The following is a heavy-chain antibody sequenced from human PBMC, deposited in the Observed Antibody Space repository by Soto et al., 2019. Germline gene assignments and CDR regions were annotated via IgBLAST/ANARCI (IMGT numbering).Heavy chain of an antibody. CDR2: ISASGGST. CDR3: AKARGGNSGYEHFDY. Sequence: GGSLRLSCAASGFTFSSYAMSWVRHAPGKGLEWVSAISASGGSTYYADSVKGRVTMSRDNAKNTLYMQMNSLRAEDSAVYYCAKARGGNSGYEHFDYWGQGTLVTVSS. CDR1: GFTFSSYA. V-gene: IGHV3-23*01. D-gene: IGHD5-12*01. J-gene: IGHJ4*02.